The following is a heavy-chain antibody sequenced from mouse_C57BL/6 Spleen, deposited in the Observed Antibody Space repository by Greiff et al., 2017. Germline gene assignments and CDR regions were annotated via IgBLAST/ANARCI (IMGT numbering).Heavy chain of an antibody. CDR3: ARKDSYAMDY. CDR2: IYPGDGDT. CDR1: GYAFSSSW. Sequence: QVQLQQSGPELVKPGASVKISCKASGYAFSSSWMNWVKQRPGKGLEWIGRIYPGDGDTNYNGKFKGKATLTADKSSSTAYMQLSSLTSEDSAVYFCARKDSYAMDYWGQGTSVTVSS. V-gene: IGHV1-82*01. J-gene: IGHJ4*01.